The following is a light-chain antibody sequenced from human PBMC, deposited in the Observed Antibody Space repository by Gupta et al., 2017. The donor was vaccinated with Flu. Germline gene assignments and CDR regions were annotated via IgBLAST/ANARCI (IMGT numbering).Light chain of an antibody. V-gene: IGLV8-61*01. Sequence: TVVTQEPSFSVSPGGTVTLTCGLTSGSVSSENFPSWYQQTPGQAPRTRIYCINSRSSGVPGRVSGSILGDKAALTITGAQAGDESDYYCLLYLGNGISLFGGGTKVTGL. CDR3: LLYLGNGISL. J-gene: IGLJ2*01. CDR1: SGSVSSENF. CDR2: CIN.